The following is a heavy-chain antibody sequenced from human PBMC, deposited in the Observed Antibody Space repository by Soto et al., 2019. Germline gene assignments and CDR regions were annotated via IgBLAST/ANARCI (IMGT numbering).Heavy chain of an antibody. J-gene: IGHJ6*02. D-gene: IGHD2-2*01. Sequence: GESLKISCKGSGYSFTSYWISWVRQMPGKGLEWVGRIDPSDSYTNYSPSFQGHVTISADKSISTAYLQWSSLKASDTAMYYCARRGRYCSSTSCYDYYGMDVWGQGTRVTVSS. CDR2: IDPSDSYT. V-gene: IGHV5-10-1*01. CDR1: GYSFTSYW. CDR3: ARRGRYCSSTSCYDYYGMDV.